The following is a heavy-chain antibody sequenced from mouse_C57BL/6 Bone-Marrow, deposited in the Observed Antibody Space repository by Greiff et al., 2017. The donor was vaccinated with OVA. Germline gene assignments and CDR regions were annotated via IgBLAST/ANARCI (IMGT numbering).Heavy chain of an antibody. CDR1: GYTFTSYW. Sequence: VQLKESGTVLARPGASVKMSCKTSGYTFTSYWMHWVKQRPGQGLEWIGAIYPGNSDTSYNQKFKGKAKLTAVTSASTAYMELSSLTNEDSAVYYCTRPFITTVDPLYYAMDYWGQGTSVTVSS. V-gene: IGHV1-5*01. CDR2: IYPGNSDT. D-gene: IGHD1-1*01. J-gene: IGHJ4*01. CDR3: TRPFITTVDPLYYAMDY.